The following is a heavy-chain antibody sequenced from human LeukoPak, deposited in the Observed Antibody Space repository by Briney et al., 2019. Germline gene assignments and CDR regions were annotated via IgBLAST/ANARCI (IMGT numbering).Heavy chain of an antibody. CDR1: GGSIRSGDYY. D-gene: IGHD2-21*02. CDR2: IYYSGST. V-gene: IGHV4-30-4*01. CDR3: ARGDCGGVCYAFTY. Sequence: SETLSLTCTVSGGSIRSGDYYWSWIRQPPGKGLEWIGYIYYSGSTYYNPSLKSRVTISVDTSKNQFSLKLSSVTAADTAVYYCARGDCGGVCYAFTYWGQGTLVTVSS. J-gene: IGHJ4*02.